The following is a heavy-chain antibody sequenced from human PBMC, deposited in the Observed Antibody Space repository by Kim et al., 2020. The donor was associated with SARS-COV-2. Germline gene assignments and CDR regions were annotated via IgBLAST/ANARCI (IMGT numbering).Heavy chain of an antibody. CDR3: ARDATHYYGSGSLDY. J-gene: IGHJ4*02. V-gene: IGHV3-30*07. Sequence: DSVKGRFTISRDNSKNTLYLQMHSLRAEDTAVYYCARDATHYYGSGSLDYWGQGTLVTVSS. D-gene: IGHD3-10*01.